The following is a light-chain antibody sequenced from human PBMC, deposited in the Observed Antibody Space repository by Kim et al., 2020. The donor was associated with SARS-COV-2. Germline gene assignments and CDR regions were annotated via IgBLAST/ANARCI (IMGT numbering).Light chain of an antibody. CDR1: TSASGAYKC. V-gene: IGLV2-14*01. Sequence: ASPTRCSETTSASGAYKCGTWYQQHPGKAPKLMTYDDSERPSGVANRFSGSKSGNAASLTISELQAGDEADYYCSSYSGSSASYVFGTGTKVTVL. CDR2: DDS. CDR3: SSYSGSSASYV. J-gene: IGLJ1*01.